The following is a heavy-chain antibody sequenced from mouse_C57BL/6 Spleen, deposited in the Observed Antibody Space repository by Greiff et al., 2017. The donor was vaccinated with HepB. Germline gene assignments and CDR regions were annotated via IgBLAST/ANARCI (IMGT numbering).Heavy chain of an antibody. CDR1: GYTFTSYW. D-gene: IGHD1-1*01. CDR3: VDGSSLLFDD. V-gene: IGHV1-59*01. CDR2: IDPSDSYT. J-gene: IGHJ2*01. Sequence: QVQLQQPGAELVRPGTSVKLSCKASGYTFTSYWMHWVKQRPGQGLEWIGVIDPSDSYTNYNQKFKGKATLTVDTSSSTAYMQLSSLTSEDSAVYYCVDGSSLLFDDWGQGTTLTVSS.